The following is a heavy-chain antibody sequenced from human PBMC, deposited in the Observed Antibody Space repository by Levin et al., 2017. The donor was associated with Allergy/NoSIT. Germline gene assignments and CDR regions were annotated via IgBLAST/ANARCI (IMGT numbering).Heavy chain of an antibody. J-gene: IGHJ6*03. CDR1: GFTFSSYW. CDR3: ARVLVGYCSGGSCYIYYYMDV. V-gene: IGHV3-7*01. D-gene: IGHD2-15*01. CDR2: IKQDGSEK. Sequence: GGSLRLSCVASGFTFSSYWMSWVRQAPGKGLEWVANIKQDGSEKYYVDSVKGRFTISRDNAKNSLYLQMNSLRAEDTAVYYCARVLVGYCSGGSCYIYYYMDVWGKGTTVTVSS.